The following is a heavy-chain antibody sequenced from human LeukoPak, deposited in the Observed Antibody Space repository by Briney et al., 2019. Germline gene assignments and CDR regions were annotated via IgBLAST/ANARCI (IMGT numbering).Heavy chain of an antibody. CDR3: AKDHYSGYDLGYYGMDV. J-gene: IGHJ6*02. V-gene: IGHV4-59*01. Sequence: KSSETLSLTCTVSGGSIGSYYWSWIRQPPGKGLEWIGHISYSGSTNYNPSLKSRVTISVDTSKNQFSLKLSSVTAADTAVYYCAKDHYSGYDLGYYGMDVWGQGTAVTVSS. D-gene: IGHD5-12*01. CDR2: ISYSGST. CDR1: GGSIGSYY.